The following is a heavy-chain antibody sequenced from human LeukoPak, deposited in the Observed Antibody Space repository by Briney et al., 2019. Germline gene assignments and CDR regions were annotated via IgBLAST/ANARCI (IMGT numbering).Heavy chain of an antibody. J-gene: IGHJ6*03. V-gene: IGHV3-74*01. D-gene: IGHD3-9*01. CDR3: TRGGFDHNMDV. CDR1: GFSLSRYW. Sequence: GGSLRLSCAASGFSLSRYWMHWVRQSPGTGPVWVSYIDNDGTHATYADSVGGRFTVSTDNAKNMLYLQMNGLRAEDTAVYYCTRGGFDHNMDVWGKGTTVTVSS. CDR2: IDNDGTHA.